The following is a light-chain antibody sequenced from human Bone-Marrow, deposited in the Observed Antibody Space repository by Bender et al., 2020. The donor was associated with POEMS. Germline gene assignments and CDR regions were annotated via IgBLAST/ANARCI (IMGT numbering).Light chain of an antibody. J-gene: IGLJ2*01. CDR2: EAT. Sequence: QSALTQPASVSGSPGQSITISCIGSAVGTYNLLSWYQHHPGKAPQLLIYEATKRPSGISYRFSGSKSGNTASLTISGLQAEDEAAYYCCSYAVTTHVVFGGGTKLTVL. V-gene: IGLV2-23*01. CDR3: CSYAVTTHVV. CDR1: SAVGTYNL.